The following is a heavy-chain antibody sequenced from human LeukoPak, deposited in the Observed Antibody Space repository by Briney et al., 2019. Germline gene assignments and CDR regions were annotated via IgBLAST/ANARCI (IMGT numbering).Heavy chain of an antibody. D-gene: IGHD3-10*01. CDR2: ISGSGGST. CDR1: GFTFSSYA. Sequence: GGSLRLSCAASGFTFSSYAMSWVRQAPGKGLEWVSAISGSGGSTYYADSVKGRFTISRDNSKDTLYLQMNSLRAEDTAVYYCAKYGSGSYHFDYWGQGTLVTVSS. CDR3: AKYGSGSYHFDY. J-gene: IGHJ4*02. V-gene: IGHV3-23*01.